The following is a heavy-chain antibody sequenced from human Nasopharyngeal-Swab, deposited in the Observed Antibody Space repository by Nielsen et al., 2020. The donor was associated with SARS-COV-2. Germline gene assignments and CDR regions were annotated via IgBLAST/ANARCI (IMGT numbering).Heavy chain of an antibody. V-gene: IGHV5-51*01. CDR1: GYSFTSYW. CDR2: IYPGDSDT. Sequence: GESLKISCKGSGYSFTSYWIGWVRQLPGKGLEWMGGIYPGDSDTRYSPSFQGQVTVSADKSISTAYLQWSSLKASDTAMYYCAKRGGSCSGGRCYADGVDAWGHGTTVTVSS. J-gene: IGHJ6*02. D-gene: IGHD2-15*01. CDR3: AKRGGSCSGGRCYADGVDA.